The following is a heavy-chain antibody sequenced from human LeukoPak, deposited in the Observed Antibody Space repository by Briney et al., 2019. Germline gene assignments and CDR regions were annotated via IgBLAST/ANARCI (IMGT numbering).Heavy chain of an antibody. CDR1: GFIISDYA. V-gene: IGHV3-64D*06. Sequence: GGTLRLSCSASGFIISDYAMHWVRQASGKGLEYVSAISANGGRTYYADSVKGRFTISRDTSKNTLYLQMSSLTTEDTAMYHCVKDLYKGDTASWYFFHYWGQGTLVTVSS. J-gene: IGHJ4*02. D-gene: IGHD6-13*01. CDR2: ISANGGRT. CDR3: VKDLYKGDTASWYFFHY.